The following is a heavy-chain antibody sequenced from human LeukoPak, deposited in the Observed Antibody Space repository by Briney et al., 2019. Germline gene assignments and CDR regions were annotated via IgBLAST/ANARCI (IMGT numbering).Heavy chain of an antibody. CDR3: ARRSSIVDSTDY. D-gene: IGHD2-21*01. J-gene: IGHJ4*02. Sequence: PGEPPKISCKGSGYSFTSYWIGCVRQMPGKGLEWMGIIYPGDSDTRYSPSFQGQVTISADKSISTPYLQWSSLKASDTAMYYCARRSSIVDSTDYWGQGTLVTVSS. V-gene: IGHV5-51*01. CDR1: GYSFTSYW. CDR2: IYPGDSDT.